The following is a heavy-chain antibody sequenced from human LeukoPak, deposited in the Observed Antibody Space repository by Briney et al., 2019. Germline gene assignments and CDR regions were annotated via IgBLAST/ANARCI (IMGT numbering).Heavy chain of an antibody. CDR2: ISYDGSNK. CDR1: GFTFSSYA. D-gene: IGHD2-2*01. V-gene: IGHV3-30*04. Sequence: PGRSLRLSCAASGFTFSSYAMHWVRQAPGKGLEWVAVISYDGSNKYYADSVKGRFTISRDNSKNTLYLQMNSLRAEDTAAYYCARAPDCSSTSCYYYYYDMDVWGKGTTVTVSS. CDR3: ARAPDCSSTSCYYYYYDMDV. J-gene: IGHJ6*04.